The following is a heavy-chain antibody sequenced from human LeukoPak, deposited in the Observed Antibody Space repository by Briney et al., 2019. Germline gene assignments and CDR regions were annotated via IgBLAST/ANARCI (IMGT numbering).Heavy chain of an antibody. CDR3: ARGPYCTDDSCYENWFDP. D-gene: IGHD2-8*01. V-gene: IGHV4-38-2*01. J-gene: IGHJ5*02. CDR1: GYSISSGYY. Sequence: PSETLSLTCAVSGYSISSGYYWGWIRQPPGKGLEWIGEIHHSGTANYNPSLKSRVTISVDTSKNQFSLNLSSVTAADTAVYYCARGPYCTDDSCYENWFDPWGQGTLGTVSS. CDR2: IHHSGTA.